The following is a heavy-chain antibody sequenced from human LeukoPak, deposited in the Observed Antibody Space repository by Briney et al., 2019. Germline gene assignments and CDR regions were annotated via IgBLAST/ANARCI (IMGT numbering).Heavy chain of an antibody. Sequence: SGPTLVNPTQTLTLTCSFSGFALSTSGMCVSWIRQPPGKALEWLARIDWDDDKYYSTYLKTRLTISKDTSKNQVVLTMTNVNPEDTATYYCARTAGGNSYFYYTDVWGKGTTVTVSS. J-gene: IGHJ6*03. D-gene: IGHD4-23*01. CDR1: GFALSTSGMC. CDR3: ARTAGGNSYFYYTDV. CDR2: IDWDDDK. V-gene: IGHV2-70*11.